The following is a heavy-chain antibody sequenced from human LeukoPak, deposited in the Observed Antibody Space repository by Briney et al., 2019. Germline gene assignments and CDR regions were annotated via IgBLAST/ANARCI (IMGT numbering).Heavy chain of an antibody. J-gene: IGHJ3*02. CDR2: ISSRTNTI. CDR1: GFSFSDYN. Sequence: GGSLRLSCVASGFSFSDYNMNWVRQAPGKGLEWISFISSRTNTIYYADSVKGRFAISRDNARNSVYLQMNNLRVEDTAVYYCARNYGGNSGEALDAFDIWGQGTMVTVSS. D-gene: IGHD4-23*01. V-gene: IGHV3-48*01. CDR3: ARNYGGNSGEALDAFDI.